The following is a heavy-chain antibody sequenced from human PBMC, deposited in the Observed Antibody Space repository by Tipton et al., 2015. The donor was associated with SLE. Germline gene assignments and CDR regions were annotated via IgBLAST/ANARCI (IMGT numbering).Heavy chain of an antibody. CDR3: ARGGFGELSY. V-gene: IGHV4-4*07. D-gene: IGHD3-10*01. Sequence: TLSLTCTVSGGSMTSYYWYWIRQPAGKGLEWIGRVFSSGSTDYNPSLQSRVTISVDTSKNQFSLKLSSVTAADTAVYYCARGGFGELSYWGQGTLVTVSS. J-gene: IGHJ4*02. CDR2: VFSSGST. CDR1: GGSMTSYY.